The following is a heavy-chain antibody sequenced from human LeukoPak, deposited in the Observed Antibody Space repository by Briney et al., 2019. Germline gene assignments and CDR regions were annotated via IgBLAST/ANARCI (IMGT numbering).Heavy chain of an antibody. V-gene: IGHV3-23*01. CDR3: AKDAIGQYRPYYFDC. Sequence: GSLRLSCAASGFTFSSFAMSSVRQAPGKGLEWVSSISGSGESTYYADYVKGRFTVSRDNSKNTLNLQLNSLRAEDTAVYYCAKDAIGQYRPYYFDCWGQGTLVTVSS. CDR2: ISGSGEST. CDR1: GFTFSSFA. J-gene: IGHJ4*02. D-gene: IGHD3-16*02.